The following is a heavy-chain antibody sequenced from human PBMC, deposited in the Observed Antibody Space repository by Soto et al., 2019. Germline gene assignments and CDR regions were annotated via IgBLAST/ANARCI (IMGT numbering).Heavy chain of an antibody. J-gene: IGHJ4*02. Sequence: SLRLSCAASGFTFNNFAMHWVRQAPGKGLEWVAVISYDGGDKYYADSVKGRFAISRDNSKSTLYLQMNGLRAEDTAVYYCARDLSTGAAGYYFDYWNQGALVTVSS. CDR2: ISYDGGDK. CDR3: ARDLSTGAAGYYFDY. V-gene: IGHV3-30*03. CDR1: GFTFNNFA. D-gene: IGHD6-13*01.